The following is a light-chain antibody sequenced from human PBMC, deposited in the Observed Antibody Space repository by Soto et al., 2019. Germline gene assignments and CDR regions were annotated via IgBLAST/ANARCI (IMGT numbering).Light chain of an antibody. J-gene: IGKJ4*01. CDR3: QQFSSYTLT. Sequence: FVLTQSTGTMSLSPGERATLSCRASQTVRNKYLAWYQQKPGQAPRLLIYDASSRATGIPDRFSGGGSGTDFTLTISRLEHEDFAVYYCQQFSSYTLTFGGGTKVDIK. CDR1: QTVRNKY. V-gene: IGKV3-20*01. CDR2: DAS.